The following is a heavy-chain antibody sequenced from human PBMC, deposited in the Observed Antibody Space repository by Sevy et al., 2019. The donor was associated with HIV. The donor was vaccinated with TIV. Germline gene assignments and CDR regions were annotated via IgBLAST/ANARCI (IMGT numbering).Heavy chain of an antibody. D-gene: IGHD4-4*01. V-gene: IGHV3-48*02. CDR2: ISSSSSTI. CDR3: ARIGVTEYYYGMDA. Sequence: GGSLRLSCAASGFTFSSYSMNWVRQAPGKGLEWVSYISSSSSTIYYADSVKGRFTISRDNAKNSLYLQMNSLRDEDTAVYYCARIGVTEYYYGMDAWGQGTTVTVSS. J-gene: IGHJ6*02. CDR1: GFTFSSYS.